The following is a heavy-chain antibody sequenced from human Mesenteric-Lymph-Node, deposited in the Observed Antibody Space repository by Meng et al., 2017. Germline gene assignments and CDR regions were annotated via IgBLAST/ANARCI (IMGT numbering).Heavy chain of an antibody. CDR2: INHSGST. CDR1: GGSFSGYY. J-gene: IGHJ4*02. Sequence: SETLSLTCAVYGGSFSGYYWSWIRQPPGKGLEWIGEINHSGSTNYNPSLKSRVTISVDTSKNQFSLKLSSVTAADTAVYYCASGIYYYDSSGWGYWGQGTLVTVSS. D-gene: IGHD3-22*01. CDR3: ASGIYYYDSSGWGY. V-gene: IGHV4-34*01.